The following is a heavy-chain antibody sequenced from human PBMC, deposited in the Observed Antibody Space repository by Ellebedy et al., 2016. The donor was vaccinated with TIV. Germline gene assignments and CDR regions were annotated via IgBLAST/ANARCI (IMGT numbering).Heavy chain of an antibody. CDR3: ARDQRGYDYYYYGMDV. Sequence: ASVKVSCKASGYTFTSYGISWVRQAPGQGLEWMGGIIPIFGTANYAQKFQGRVTITADESTSTASMELSSLRSDDTAVYYCARDQRGYDYYYYGMDVWGQGTTVTVSS. J-gene: IGHJ6*02. V-gene: IGHV1-69*13. D-gene: IGHD5-12*01. CDR2: IIPIFGTA. CDR1: GYTFTSYG.